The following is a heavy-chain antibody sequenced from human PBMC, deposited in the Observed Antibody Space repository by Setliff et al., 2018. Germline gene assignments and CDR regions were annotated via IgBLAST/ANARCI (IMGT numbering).Heavy chain of an antibody. V-gene: IGHV3-74*01. CDR1: GFTFSSYW. J-gene: IGHJ4*02. D-gene: IGHD3-10*01. CDR3: ARERSLWFGELSRQHFDY. Sequence: GGSLRLSCAASGFTFSSYWMHWVRQVPGKGLVWASRSNSDGSSTSYADSVKGRFTISRDNAKNTLYLQMNSLRAEDTAVYYCARERSLWFGELSRQHFDYWGQGTLVTVSS. CDR2: SNSDGSST.